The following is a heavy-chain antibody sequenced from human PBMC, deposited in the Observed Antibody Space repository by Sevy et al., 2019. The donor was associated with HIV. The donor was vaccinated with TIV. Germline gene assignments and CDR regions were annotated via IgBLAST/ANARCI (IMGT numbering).Heavy chain of an antibody. V-gene: IGHV1-18*01. CDR3: ARAYCSGGRCYSLAY. CDR2: ISPHNGDT. CDR1: GYTFSSYR. J-gene: IGHJ4*01. D-gene: IGHD2-15*01. Sequence: ASVKVSGKISGYTFSSYRITWVRQAPGQGLECMGWISPHNGDTNYAQKLQGRVTMITDTSTTTAYMELRNLRSDDTAVYYCARAYCSGGRCYSLAYWGQGTLVTVSS.